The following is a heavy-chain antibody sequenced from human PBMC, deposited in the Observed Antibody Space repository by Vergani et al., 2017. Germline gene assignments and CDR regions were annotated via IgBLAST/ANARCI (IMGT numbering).Heavy chain of an antibody. CDR3: ARDRYDFPGIRLRVGCDY. V-gene: IGHV3-11*01. CDR1: GFTFSDYY. D-gene: IGHD3-3*01. CDR2: ISSSGSTI. J-gene: IGHJ4*02. Sequence: QVQLVESGGGLVKPGGSLRLSCAASGFTFSDYYMSWIRQAPGKGLEWGSYISSSGSTIYYADSVKGRFTISRDNATNSLYLQMNSLRAEDTAVYYCARDRYDFPGIRLRVGCDYWGQGTLVTVSS.